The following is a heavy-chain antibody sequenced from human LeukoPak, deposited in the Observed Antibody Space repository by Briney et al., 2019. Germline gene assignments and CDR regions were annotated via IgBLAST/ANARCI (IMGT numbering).Heavy chain of an antibody. CDR1: GVSISSYY. CDR2: IYYSGST. Sequence: SETLSLTCTVSGVSISSYYWSWVRQPPGEGLEWICYIYYSGSTNYNPSLKSRVTISVDTSKNQFSLKLSSVTAADTAVYYCAREKAVAAGDAFDIWGQGTMVTVSS. CDR3: AREKAVAAGDAFDI. V-gene: IGHV4-59*01. D-gene: IGHD6-13*01. J-gene: IGHJ3*02.